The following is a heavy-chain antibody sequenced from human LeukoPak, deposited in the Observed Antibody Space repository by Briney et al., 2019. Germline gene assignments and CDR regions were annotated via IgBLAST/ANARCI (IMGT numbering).Heavy chain of an antibody. Sequence: KPSETLSLTCAVYGGSFSGYYWSWIRQPPGKGLEWIGEINHSGSTNYNPSLKSRVTISVDTSKNQFSLKLSSVTAADTAVYYCASLYSSGSPNWGQGTLVTVSS. CDR2: INHSGST. J-gene: IGHJ4*02. D-gene: IGHD6-19*01. CDR3: ASLYSSGSPN. CDR1: GGSFSGYY. V-gene: IGHV4-34*01.